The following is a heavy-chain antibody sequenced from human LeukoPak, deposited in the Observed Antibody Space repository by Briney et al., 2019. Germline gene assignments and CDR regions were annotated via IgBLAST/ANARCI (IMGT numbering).Heavy chain of an antibody. Sequence: PGGSLRLSCAASGFTVSSNYMSWVRQAPGKGLEWVSVIYSGGSTYYADSVKGRFTTSRDNSKNTLYLQMNSLRAEDTAVYYCARDTAPNVWGYYYYGMDVWGQGTTVTVSS. CDR1: GFTVSSNY. D-gene: IGHD3-16*01. V-gene: IGHV3-66*01. CDR2: IYSGGST. J-gene: IGHJ6*02. CDR3: ARDTAPNVWGYYYYGMDV.